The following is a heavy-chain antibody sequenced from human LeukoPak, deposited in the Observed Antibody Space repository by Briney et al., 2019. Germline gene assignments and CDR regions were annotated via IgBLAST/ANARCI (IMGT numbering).Heavy chain of an antibody. D-gene: IGHD4-23*01. Sequence: PSETLSLTCTVSGYSISSGYYRGWIRQPPGKGLEWIGSIHHSGSTYYDPSLKSRVTISVDTSKNQFSLKLTSVTAADTAVYYCARDHYGGNSEFYYWGQGTLVTVSS. V-gene: IGHV4-38-2*02. J-gene: IGHJ4*02. CDR1: GYSISSGYY. CDR2: IHHSGST. CDR3: ARDHYGGNSEFYY.